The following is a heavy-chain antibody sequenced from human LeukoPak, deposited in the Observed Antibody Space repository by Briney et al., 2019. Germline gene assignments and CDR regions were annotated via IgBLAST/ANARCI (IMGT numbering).Heavy chain of an antibody. CDR2: IKHDGSQQ. D-gene: IGHD4-17*01. V-gene: IGHV3-7*01. CDR1: GFTLSQYW. Sequence: GGSLRLSCAVSGFTLSQYWMSWVRQAPGKGLEWVANIKHDGSQQYYVDPVKGRFTVSRDNAENSLFLHMSSLRVEATGVYYCVREEGPHDYGDYGDYWGQGTLVTVSS. CDR3: VREEGPHDYGDYGDY. J-gene: IGHJ4*02.